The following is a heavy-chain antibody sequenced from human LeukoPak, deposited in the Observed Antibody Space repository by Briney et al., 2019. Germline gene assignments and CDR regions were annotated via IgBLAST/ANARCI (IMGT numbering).Heavy chain of an antibody. CDR3: ARVQWELRGLSYFDY. V-gene: IGHV4-59*08. D-gene: IGHD1-26*01. CDR1: GGSISSYY. J-gene: IGHJ4*02. CDR2: IYYSGST. Sequence: PSETLSLTCTVSGGSISSYYWSWIRQPPGKGLEWIGYIYYSGSTNYNPSLKSRVTISVDTSKNQFSLKLSSVTAADTAVYYCARVQWELRGLSYFDYWGQGTLVTVSS.